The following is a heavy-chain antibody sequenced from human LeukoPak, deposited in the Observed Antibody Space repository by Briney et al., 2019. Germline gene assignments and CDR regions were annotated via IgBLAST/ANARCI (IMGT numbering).Heavy chain of an antibody. Sequence: PGGSLRLSCAASGFTFSDYYMSWIRQAPGKGLEWVSYISGSGSIIYYADSVKGRFTISRDNSKNTLYLQMNSLRAEDTAVYYCAKDSPYFQHWGQGTLVTDSS. V-gene: IGHV3-11*01. CDR1: GFTFSDYY. J-gene: IGHJ1*01. CDR3: AKDSPYFQH. CDR2: ISGSGSII.